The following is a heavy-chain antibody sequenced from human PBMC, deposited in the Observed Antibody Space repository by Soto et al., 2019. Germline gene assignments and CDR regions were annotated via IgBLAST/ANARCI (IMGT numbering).Heavy chain of an antibody. CDR3: AADRVGSGGSEDI. Sequence: SVKVSCKASGLTFTSSAVQWVRQARGQRLEWIGWIVVGSGNTNYAQKFQERVTITRDMSTSTAYMELSSLRSEDTAVYYCAADRVGSGGSEDIWGQGTMVTVS. D-gene: IGHD2-15*01. J-gene: IGHJ3*02. V-gene: IGHV1-58*01. CDR2: IVVGSGNT. CDR1: GLTFTSSA.